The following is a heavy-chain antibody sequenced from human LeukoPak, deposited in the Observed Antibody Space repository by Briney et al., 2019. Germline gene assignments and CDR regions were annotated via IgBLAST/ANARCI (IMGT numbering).Heavy chain of an antibody. CDR3: ARDQLRNDAFDI. J-gene: IGHJ3*02. CDR1: GXSISSGDYY. V-gene: IGHV4-30-4*01. Sequence: SETLSLTCTVSGXSISSGDYYWSWIRQPPGKGLEWIGYIYYSGSTYYNPSLKSRVTISVDTSKNQFSLKLSSVTAADTAVYYCARDQLRNDAFDIWGQGTMVTVSS. CDR2: IYYSGST. D-gene: IGHD1-26*01.